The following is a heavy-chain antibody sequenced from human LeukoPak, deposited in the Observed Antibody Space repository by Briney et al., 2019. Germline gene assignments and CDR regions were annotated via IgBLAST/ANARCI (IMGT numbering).Heavy chain of an antibody. V-gene: IGHV4-59*01. CDR1: GGSISSYY. CDR2: IYYSGST. Sequence: SETLSLTCAVSGGSISSYYWSWIRQPPGKGLEWIGYIYYSGSTNYNPSLKSRVTISVDTSKNQFSLKLSSVTAADTAVYYCARAKDLPEYYFDYWGQGTLVTVSS. J-gene: IGHJ4*02. D-gene: IGHD2-2*01. CDR3: ARAKDLPEYYFDY.